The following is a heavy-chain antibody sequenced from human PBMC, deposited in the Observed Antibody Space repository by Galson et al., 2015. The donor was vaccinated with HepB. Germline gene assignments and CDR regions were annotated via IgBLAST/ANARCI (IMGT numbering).Heavy chain of an antibody. CDR1: GYTFTSYG. Sequence: SVKVSCKASGYTFTSYGISWVRQAPGQGLEWMGWISAYNGNTNYAQKLQGRVTMTTDTSTSTAYMELRSLRSDDTAVYYCARKYCSSTSCYLDGMDVWGQGTTVTVSS. CDR2: ISAYNGNT. J-gene: IGHJ6*02. CDR3: ARKYCSSTSCYLDGMDV. D-gene: IGHD2-2*01. V-gene: IGHV1-18*01.